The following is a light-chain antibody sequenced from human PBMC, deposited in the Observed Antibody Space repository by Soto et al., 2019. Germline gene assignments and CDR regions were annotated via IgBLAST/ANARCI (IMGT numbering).Light chain of an antibody. CDR3: QPYGSSPRT. V-gene: IGKV3-20*01. CDR1: QSVSSSY. Sequence: EIVLTQSPGTLSLSPGERATLSCRASQSVSSSYLAWYQQKPGQAPGLLIYGASSRATGIPDRFSGSGSGTDFTLTISRLEPEDFAVYYCQPYGSSPRTFGQGTKVDIK. J-gene: IGKJ1*01. CDR2: GAS.